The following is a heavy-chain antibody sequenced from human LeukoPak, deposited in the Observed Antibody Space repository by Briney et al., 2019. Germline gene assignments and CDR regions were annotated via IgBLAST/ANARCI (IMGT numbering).Heavy chain of an antibody. Sequence: SETLSLTCAVYGGSFSGYYWSWIRQPPGKGLEWIGEINHSGSTNYNPSLKSRVTISVDTSKNQFSLKLSSVTAADTAVYYCARLRRPRGGFDYWGQGTLVTVSS. D-gene: IGHD3-16*01. J-gene: IGHJ4*02. CDR3: ARLRRPRGGFDY. CDR1: GGSFSGYY. CDR2: INHSGST. V-gene: IGHV4-34*01.